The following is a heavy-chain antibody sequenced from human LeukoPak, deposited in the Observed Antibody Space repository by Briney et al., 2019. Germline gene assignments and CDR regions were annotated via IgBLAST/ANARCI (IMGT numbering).Heavy chain of an antibody. CDR2: INPNSGGT. J-gene: IGHJ3*02. CDR1: GYTFTGHY. CDR3: ARCSTPHWIFDAFDI. Sequence: GASVKVSCKASGYTFTGHYMHWVRQAPGQGPEWMGWINPNSGGTNYAQKFQGRVTMTRDTSISTAYMELSGLRSDDTAVYYCARCSTPHWIFDAFDIWGQGQWSPSL. D-gene: IGHD1-1*01. V-gene: IGHV1-2*02.